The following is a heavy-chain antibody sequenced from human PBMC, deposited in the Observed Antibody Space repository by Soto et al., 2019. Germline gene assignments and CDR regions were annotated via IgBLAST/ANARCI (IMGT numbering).Heavy chain of an antibody. CDR2: IYYSGST. CDR1: GGSISSYY. Sequence: SETLSLTCTVSGGSISSYYWSWIRQPPGKGLEWIGYIYYSGSTNYNPSLKSRVTISVDTSKNQFSLKLSSVTAADTAVYYCARLVVAARSNWFDPWGQGTLVTVSS. D-gene: IGHD2-15*01. CDR3: ARLVVAARSNWFDP. V-gene: IGHV4-59*01. J-gene: IGHJ5*02.